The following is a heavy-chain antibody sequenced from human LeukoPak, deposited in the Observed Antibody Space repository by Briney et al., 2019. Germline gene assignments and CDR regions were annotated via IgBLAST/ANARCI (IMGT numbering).Heavy chain of an antibody. V-gene: IGHV3/OR16-9*01. J-gene: IGHJ6*04. CDR2: ISDNGGNT. CDR3: AELGITMIGGV. D-gene: IGHD3-22*01. CDR1: GGSISNYF. Sequence: GTLSLTCTVSGGSISNYFWCWIRQPPGKGLEWVSTISDNGGNTYYTDSVRGVFTISRDNSKNSLYLQMNSLRAEDTAVYYCAELGITMIGGVRRKRTTVSNSS.